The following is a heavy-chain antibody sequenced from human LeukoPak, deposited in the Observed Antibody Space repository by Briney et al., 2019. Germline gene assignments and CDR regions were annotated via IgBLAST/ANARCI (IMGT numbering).Heavy chain of an antibody. CDR2: IYYSGST. CDR1: GGSISSYY. V-gene: IGHV4-59*12. Sequence: SETLSLTCTVSGGSISSYYWSWIRQPPGTGLEWIGYIYYSGSTNYNPSLKSRVTISVDTSKNQFSLKLSSVTAADTAVYYCAKDVSSNYDWFDPWGQGTLVTVSS. J-gene: IGHJ5*02. D-gene: IGHD4-11*01. CDR3: AKDVSSNYDWFDP.